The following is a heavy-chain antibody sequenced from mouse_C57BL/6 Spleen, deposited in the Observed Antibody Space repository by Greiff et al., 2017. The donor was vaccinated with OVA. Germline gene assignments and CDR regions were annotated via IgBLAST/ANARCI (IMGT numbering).Heavy chain of an antibody. J-gene: IGHJ3*01. CDR2: IYPGSGST. CDR3: AREGFAY. CDR1: GYTFTSYW. Sequence: QVQLQQPGAELVKPGASVKMSCKASGYTFTSYWITWVKQRPGQGLEWIGDIYPGSGSTNYNEKFKSKATRTVDTSSSTAYMQRSSLTSEDSAVYYCAREGFAYWGQGTLVTVSA. V-gene: IGHV1-55*01.